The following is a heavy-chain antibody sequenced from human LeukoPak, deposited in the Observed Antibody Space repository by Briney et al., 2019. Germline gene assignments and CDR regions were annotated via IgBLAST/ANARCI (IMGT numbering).Heavy chain of an antibody. CDR1: GYSISSGYY. D-gene: IGHD4-23*01. J-gene: IGHJ4*02. CDR3: ARRPAAARWKGIDY. Sequence: PSETLSLTCVVSGYSISSGYYWGWIRQPPGKGLEWIANIYHSGSAYYNPSLKSRVTTSLDTSKNQFSLNLTSVTAADTAVYYCARRPAAARWKGIDYWGQGTLVTVSS. V-gene: IGHV4-38-2*01. CDR2: IYHSGSA.